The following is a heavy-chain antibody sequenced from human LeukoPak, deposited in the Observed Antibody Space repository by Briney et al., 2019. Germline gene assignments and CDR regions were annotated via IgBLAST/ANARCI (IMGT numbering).Heavy chain of an antibody. CDR2: VSESGDST. V-gene: IGHV3-23*01. Sequence: GGSLRLSCAASGFTFNTNSHAMRWVRQAPGKGLGWVSSVSESGDSTYYADSLKGRFNISRETSKNTLYLQMNSMRVDDTAVYYCSKDLSCSYWGQGTLVTVSS. CDR1: GFTFNTNSHA. CDR3: SKDLSCSY. D-gene: IGHD4/OR15-4a*01. J-gene: IGHJ4*02.